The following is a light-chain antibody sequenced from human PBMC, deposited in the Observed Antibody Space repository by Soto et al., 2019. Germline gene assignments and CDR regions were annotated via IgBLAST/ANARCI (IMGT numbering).Light chain of an antibody. CDR3: SSYAGTKLVV. CDR2: EAS. CDR1: SSDIGAYNY. V-gene: IGLV2-8*01. J-gene: IGLJ2*01. Sequence: QFALTQSPSVSGSPGQSVTISCTGTSSDIGAYNYVSWYQHHPGKAPKLMIYEASERPSGVPDRFSGSKSGSTASLTVSGLQAEDEAEYYCSSYAGTKLVVFGGGTKLTVL.